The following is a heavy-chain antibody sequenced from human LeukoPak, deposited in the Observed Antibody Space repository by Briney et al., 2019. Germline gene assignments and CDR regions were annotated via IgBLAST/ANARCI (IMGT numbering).Heavy chain of an antibody. CDR3: ARDSAVPELFFDY. Sequence: GGSLRPSCAAPGFTFSSYGMNWVRQAPGKGLEWVSYISSSGSTIYYADSVKGRFTISRDNAKNSLYLQMNSLRAEDTAVYYCARDSAVPELFFDYWGQGTLVTVSS. V-gene: IGHV3-48*04. CDR2: ISSSGSTI. D-gene: IGHD6-19*01. CDR1: GFTFSSYG. J-gene: IGHJ4*02.